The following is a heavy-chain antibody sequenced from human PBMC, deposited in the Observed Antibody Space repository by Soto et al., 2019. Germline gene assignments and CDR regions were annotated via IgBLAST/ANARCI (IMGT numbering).Heavy chain of an antibody. D-gene: IGHD1-26*01. CDR2: IYYSGST. V-gene: IGHV4-59*08. J-gene: IGHJ4*02. CDR1: GGSISSHY. CDR3: ARWGAAYFDY. Sequence: QVQLQESGPGLVKPSETLSLTCTVSGGSISSHYWSWIRQPPGKGLEWIGYIYYSGSTNYNPSLKSRATISVDTSKNQFSLKLSSVTAADTAVYYCARWGAAYFDYWGQGTLVTVSS.